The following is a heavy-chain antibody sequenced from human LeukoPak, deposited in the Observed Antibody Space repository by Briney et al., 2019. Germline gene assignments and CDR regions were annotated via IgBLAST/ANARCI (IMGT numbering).Heavy chain of an antibody. D-gene: IGHD2-15*01. CDR2: ISGSGGST. CDR3: ARGYCSGGSCYSDY. CDR1: GFTFSSSG. V-gene: IGHV3-23*01. Sequence: GGSLRLSCAASGFTFSSSGMSWVRQAPGMGLEWVSAISGSGGSTYYADSVKGRFTISRDNSKNTLYLQMNSLRAEDTAVYYCARGYCSGGSCYSDYWGQGTLVTVSS. J-gene: IGHJ4*02.